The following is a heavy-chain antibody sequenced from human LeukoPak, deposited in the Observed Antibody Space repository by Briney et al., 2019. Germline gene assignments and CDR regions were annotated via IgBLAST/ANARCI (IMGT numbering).Heavy chain of an antibody. D-gene: IGHD3-22*01. V-gene: IGHV4-34*01. CDR1: GGSFSGYY. CDR3: ARIPSPGYYYDSSGLDH. J-gene: IGHJ4*02. CDR2: INHSGST. Sequence: SETLSLTCAVYGGSFSGYYWSWIRQPPGKGLEWIGEINHSGSTNYNPSLKSRVTISVDTSKNQFSLKLSSVTAADTAVYYCARIPSPGYYYDSSGLDHWGQGTLVTVSS.